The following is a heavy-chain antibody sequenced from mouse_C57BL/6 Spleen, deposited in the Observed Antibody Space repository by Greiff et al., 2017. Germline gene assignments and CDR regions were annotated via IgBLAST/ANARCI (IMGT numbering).Heavy chain of an antibody. J-gene: IGHJ3*01. CDR3: APYDYGFAY. V-gene: IGHV1-82*01. Sequence: VHLVESGPELVKPGASVTISCKVSGYAFSSSWWNWVKQRSGKGLEWFGRIYPGDGDTNYNGKFKGKATLTADKSSSTAYMQLSSLTSEDSAVYFCAPYDYGFAYWGQGTLVTVSA. CDR1: GYAFSSSW. D-gene: IGHD2-4*01. CDR2: IYPGDGDT.